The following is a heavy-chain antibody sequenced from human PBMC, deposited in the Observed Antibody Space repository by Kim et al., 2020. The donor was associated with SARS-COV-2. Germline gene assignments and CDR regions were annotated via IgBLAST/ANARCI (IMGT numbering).Heavy chain of an antibody. Sequence: KGRFPISRDDSKNTLYLQMNSLKTEDTAVYYCTTEQRRGRDIRKDAKFDYWGQGTLVTVSS. J-gene: IGHJ4*02. D-gene: IGHD6-25*01. V-gene: IGHV3-15*01. CDR3: TTEQRRGRDIRKDAKFDY.